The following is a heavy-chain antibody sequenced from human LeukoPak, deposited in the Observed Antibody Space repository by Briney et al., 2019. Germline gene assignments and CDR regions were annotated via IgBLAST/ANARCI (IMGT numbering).Heavy chain of an antibody. Sequence: SATLSLACTVSGGSVSSGSYYWSWIRQPPGKGLEWIGYIYYSGSTNYNPSLKSRVTISVDTSKNQFSLKLSSVTAADTAVYYCAGRYFDWPRDWFDPWGQGTLVTVSS. CDR2: IYYSGST. J-gene: IGHJ5*02. CDR3: AGRYFDWPRDWFDP. D-gene: IGHD3-9*01. CDR1: GGSVSSGSYY. V-gene: IGHV4-61*01.